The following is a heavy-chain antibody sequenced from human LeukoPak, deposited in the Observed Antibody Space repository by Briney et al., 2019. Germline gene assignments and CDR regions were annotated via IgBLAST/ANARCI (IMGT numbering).Heavy chain of an antibody. CDR2: IYYSGST. J-gene: IGHJ4*02. D-gene: IGHD3-10*01. V-gene: IGHV4-31*03. Sequence: SQTLSLTCTVSGGSISSGGYYWSWIRQHPGKGLEWTGYIYYSGSTYYNPSLKSRVTISVDTSKNQFSLKLSSVTAADTAVYYCARDRGRMVRGVIDYWGQGTLVTVSS. CDR1: GGSISSGGYY. CDR3: ARDRGRMVRGVIDY.